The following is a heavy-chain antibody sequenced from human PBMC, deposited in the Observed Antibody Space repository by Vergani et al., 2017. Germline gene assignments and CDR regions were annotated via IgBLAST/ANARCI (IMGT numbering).Heavy chain of an antibody. J-gene: IGHJ6*03. CDR2: ISYDGTNK. V-gene: IGHV3-30-3*01. CDR1: GFTFGDHG. Sequence: VQLLESGGGVVQPGRSLRLSCAASGFTFGDHGIHWVRRAPGKGLEGVSLISYDGTNKYYTNYVRGRFTISRDNYKSTLFLQMNSLRVEDMAVYYCARDRGDWRYSRYFYNYYMDVWGKGTTVTVSS. D-gene: IGHD2-8*02. CDR3: ARDRGDWRYSRYFYNYYMDV.